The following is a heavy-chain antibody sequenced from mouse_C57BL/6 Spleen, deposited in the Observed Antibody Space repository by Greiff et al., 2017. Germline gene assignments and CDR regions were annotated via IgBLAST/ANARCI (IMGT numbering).Heavy chain of an antibody. D-gene: IGHD1-1*01. CDR1: GYTFTDYY. J-gene: IGHJ2*01. CDR2: INPNNGGT. CDR3: ARRDLLPRFDY. V-gene: IGHV1-26*01. Sequence: EVQLQQSGPELVKPGASVKISCKASGYTFTDYYMNWVKQSHGKSLEWIGDINPNNGGTSYNQKFKGKATLTVDKSSSTAYMELRSLTSEDSAVYYCARRDLLPRFDYWGQGTTLTVSS.